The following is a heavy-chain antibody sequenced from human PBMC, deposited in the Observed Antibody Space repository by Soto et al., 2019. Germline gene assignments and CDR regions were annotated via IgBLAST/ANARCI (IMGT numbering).Heavy chain of an antibody. J-gene: IGHJ4*02. CDR3: AKGGETP. V-gene: IGHV3-9*01. Sequence: EVQLVESGGGLVQPGRSLRLSCAASGFTFDDYAMHWVRQAPGKGLEWVSGISWNSGSIGYADSVKGRFTISRDNAKNSLYLQMNSLRAEDTALYYCAKGGETPWGQGTLVTVSS. CDR1: GFTFDDYA. CDR2: ISWNSGSI.